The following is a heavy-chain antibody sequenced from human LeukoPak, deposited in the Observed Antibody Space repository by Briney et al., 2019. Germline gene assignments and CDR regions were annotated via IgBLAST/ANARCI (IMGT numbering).Heavy chain of an antibody. CDR3: ARYGSGSYYPSGAFDI. CDR1: GFTFSGYG. CDR2: LGGSDSST. V-gene: IGHV3-23*01. D-gene: IGHD3-10*01. J-gene: IGHJ3*02. Sequence: GRSLRLSCAASGFTFSGYGMHWVRQAPGKGLEWVSTLGGSDSSTYYADSVKGRFTISRDNSKNTLYLQMNSLRAEDTAVYYCARYGSGSYYPSGAFDIWGQGTMVTVSS.